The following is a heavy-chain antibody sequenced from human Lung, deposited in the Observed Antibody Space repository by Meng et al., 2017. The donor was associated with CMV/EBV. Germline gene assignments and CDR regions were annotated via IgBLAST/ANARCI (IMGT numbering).Heavy chain of an antibody. CDR2: INPNSGGT. J-gene: IGHJ5*01. CDR3: ARDAERADGCYYGGWLDT. CDR1: GYTFTGYY. V-gene: IGHV1-2*02. D-gene: IGHD3-22*01. Sequence: ASXXGSXKASGYTFTGYYIHWVRQAPGQGLEWMGWINPNSGGTNYAQKFQGRDTMTRDTSISTAYMELSRLRSDDTAVYYCARDAERADGCYYGGWLDTXGQGXLVTVSS.